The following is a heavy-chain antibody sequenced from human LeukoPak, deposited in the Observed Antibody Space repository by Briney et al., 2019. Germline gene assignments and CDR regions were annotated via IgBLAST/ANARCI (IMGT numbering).Heavy chain of an antibody. CDR2: INPSGGST. CDR1: GYTFISYY. CDR3: ARVNHSPLGDYSNLNRGYYYMDV. J-gene: IGHJ6*03. Sequence: GASVKVSCKASGYTFISYYMHWVRQAPGQGLEWMGIINPSGGSTSYAQKFQGRVTMTRDTSTSTVYMELSSLRSEDTDVYYCARVNHSPLGDYSNLNRGYYYMDVWGKGTTVTVSS. D-gene: IGHD4-11*01. V-gene: IGHV1-46*01.